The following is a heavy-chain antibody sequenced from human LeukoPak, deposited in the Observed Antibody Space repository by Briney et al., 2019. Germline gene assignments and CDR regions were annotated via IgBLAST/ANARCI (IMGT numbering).Heavy chain of an antibody. Sequence: ASVKVSCKASGYTFTGYYMHWVRQAPGQGLEWMGRINPNSGGTNYAQKFQGRVTMTRDTSISTAYMELSSLRSEDTAVYYCARDPHYYDSSGYSSHDAFDIWGQGTMVTVSS. D-gene: IGHD3-22*01. J-gene: IGHJ3*02. CDR2: INPNSGGT. V-gene: IGHV1-2*06. CDR1: GYTFTGYY. CDR3: ARDPHYYDSSGYSSHDAFDI.